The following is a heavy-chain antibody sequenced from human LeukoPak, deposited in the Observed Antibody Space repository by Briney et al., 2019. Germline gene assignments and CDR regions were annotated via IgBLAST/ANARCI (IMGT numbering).Heavy chain of an antibody. D-gene: IGHD6-19*01. CDR1: GFTFDAYA. CDR2: ISWNSGSI. V-gene: IGHV3-9*01. J-gene: IGHJ4*02. Sequence: GGSLRLSCAASGFTFDAYAMHWVRQAPGKGLEWVSGISWNSGSIGYADSVKGRFTISRDNAKNSLYLQMNSLRAEDTALYYCAKDSNSGYSSGQDFDYWGQGTLVTVSS. CDR3: AKDSNSGYSSGQDFDY.